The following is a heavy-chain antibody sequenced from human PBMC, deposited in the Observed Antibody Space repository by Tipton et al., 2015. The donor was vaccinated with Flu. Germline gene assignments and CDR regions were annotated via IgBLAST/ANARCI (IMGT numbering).Heavy chain of an antibody. Sequence: SLRLSCAASGFPFSTYAMTWVRQAPGRGLEWISTIPGSGDSTYYADSVKGRFTISRDNSKNMVFLQMNNLGAEDTAVYYCAKWVRFYDSDGYYFLDSWGQGTLVTVSS. CDR2: IPGSGDST. CDR1: GFPFSTYA. V-gene: IGHV3-23*01. J-gene: IGHJ4*02. D-gene: IGHD3-22*01. CDR3: AKWVRFYDSDGYYFLDS.